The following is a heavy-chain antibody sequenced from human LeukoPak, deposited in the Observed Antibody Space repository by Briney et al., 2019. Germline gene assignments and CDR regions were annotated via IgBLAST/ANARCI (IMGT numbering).Heavy chain of an antibody. CDR1: GFTFSDSA. Sequence: GGSLKLSCAASGFTFSDSAMHWVRQAPGKGLEWVAFIRYDGSNKYYADSVKGRFTISRDNSKNTLYLQMNSLRAEDTAVYYSANSRYSGSFDAFDIWGQGTMVTVSS. CDR2: IRYDGSNK. CDR3: ANSRYSGSFDAFDI. J-gene: IGHJ3*02. D-gene: IGHD1-26*01. V-gene: IGHV3-30*02.